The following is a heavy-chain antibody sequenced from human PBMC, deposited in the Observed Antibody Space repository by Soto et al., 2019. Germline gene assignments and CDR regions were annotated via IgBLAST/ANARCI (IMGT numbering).Heavy chain of an antibody. CDR2: ISSSSSTI. D-gene: IGHD2-15*01. CDR3: VVIAAATSEFDMHS. Sequence: GGSLRLSCAASGFSFSSYSMNWVRQAPGKGLEWVSYISSSSSTIYYADSVKGRFTISRDNAKNSLYLQMNSLRAEDTAVYYFVVIAAATSEFDMHSRGQAPTVT. CDR1: GFSFSSYS. V-gene: IGHV3-48*01. J-gene: IGHJ6*02.